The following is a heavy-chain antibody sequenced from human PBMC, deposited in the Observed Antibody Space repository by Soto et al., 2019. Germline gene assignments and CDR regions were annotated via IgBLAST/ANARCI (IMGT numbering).Heavy chain of an antibody. CDR2: IYYSGST. J-gene: IGHJ4*02. Sequence: SETLSLTCTVSGGSISSGDYYWSWIRQPPGKGLEWIGYIYYSGSTYYNPSLKSRVTISVDTSKNQFSLKLSPVTAADTAVYYCARVIVATTYFDYWGQGTLVPVSS. CDR3: ARVIVATTYFDY. CDR1: GGSISSGDYY. V-gene: IGHV4-30-4*01. D-gene: IGHD5-12*01.